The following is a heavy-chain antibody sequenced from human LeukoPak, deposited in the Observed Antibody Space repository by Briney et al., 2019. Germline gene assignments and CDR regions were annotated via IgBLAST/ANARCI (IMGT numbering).Heavy chain of an antibody. CDR2: IYYSGST. V-gene: IGHV4-31*03. Sequence: PSETLSLTCTVSGGSISSGGYYWSWIRQHPGKGLEWIGYIYYSGSTYYNPSLKSRVTISVDTSKNQFSLKLSSVTAADTAVYYCARDRAYGDYYWFDPWGQGTLVTVSS. CDR3: ARDRAYGDYYWFDP. CDR1: GGSISSGGYY. J-gene: IGHJ5*02. D-gene: IGHD4-17*01.